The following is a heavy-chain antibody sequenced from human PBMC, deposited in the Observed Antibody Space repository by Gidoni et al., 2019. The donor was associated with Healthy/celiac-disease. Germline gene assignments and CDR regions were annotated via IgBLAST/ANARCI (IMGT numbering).Heavy chain of an antibody. CDR1: GFTFSSYA. J-gene: IGHJ4*02. V-gene: IGHV3-23*01. D-gene: IGHD5-18*01. CDR2: ISGSGGST. Sequence: EVQLLESGGGLVQPGGSLRLSCAASGFTFSSYAMSWVRQAPGKGREWVSAISGSGGSTYYADSVKGRFTISRDNSKNTLYLQMNSLRAEDTAVYYCAKPGTRIQLWPRRSDYFDYWGQGTLVTVSS. CDR3: AKPGTRIQLWPRRSDYFDY.